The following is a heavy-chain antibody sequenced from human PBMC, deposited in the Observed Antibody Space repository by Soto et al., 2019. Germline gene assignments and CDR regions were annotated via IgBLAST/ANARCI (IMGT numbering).Heavy chain of an antibody. J-gene: IGHJ4*02. CDR1: GFTFPTYA. Sequence: EVQLLESGGDLVQPGGSLRLSCAASGFTFPTYAMTWVRAPGKGLEWVSTITPSSDGSYYADSVMGRFTISRDNSKNTLYLQMSGLRAEDTAVYYCARGGPRDGYRDLDYWGQGTQVTVSS. CDR3: ARGGPRDGYRDLDY. D-gene: IGHD5-18*01. V-gene: IGHV3-23*01. CDR2: ITPSSDGS.